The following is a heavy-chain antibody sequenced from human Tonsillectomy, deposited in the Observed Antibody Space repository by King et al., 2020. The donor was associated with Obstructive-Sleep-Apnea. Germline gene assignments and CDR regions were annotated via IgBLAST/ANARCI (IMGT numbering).Heavy chain of an antibody. CDR3: ARGGIPSGWFDP. J-gene: IGHJ5*02. Sequence: VQLQESGPGLVKPSETLSLTCTVSGGSISSYYWSWIRPPPGKGLAWIGYIYYSGSTNYNPSLKSRATISVDTSKNQFSLKMTSVSAADTAVYYCARGGIPSGWFDPWGQGTLVTVSS. D-gene: IGHD1-14*01. V-gene: IGHV4-59*01. CDR2: IYYSGST. CDR1: GGSISSYY.